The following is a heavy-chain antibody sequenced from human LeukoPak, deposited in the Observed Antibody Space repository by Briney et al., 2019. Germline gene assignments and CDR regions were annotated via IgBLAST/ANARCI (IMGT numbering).Heavy chain of an antibody. CDR1: GYTFTGYY. CDR3: ARERGAIQLRFLEWLSRDNWFDP. J-gene: IGHJ5*02. CDR2: INPNSGGT. D-gene: IGHD3-3*01. V-gene: IGHV1-2*02. Sequence: ASVTVSCKASGYTFTGYYMHWVRQAPGQGLEWMGWINPNSGGTNYAQKFQGRVTMTRDTSISTAYMELSRLRSDDTAVYYCARERGAIQLRFLEWLSRDNWFDPWGQGTLVTVSS.